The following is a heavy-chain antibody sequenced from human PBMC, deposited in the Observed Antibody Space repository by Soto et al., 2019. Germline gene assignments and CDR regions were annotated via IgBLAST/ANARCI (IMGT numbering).Heavy chain of an antibody. CDR2: IYYSGST. J-gene: IGHJ5*02. D-gene: IGHD2-15*01. V-gene: IGHV4-31*03. CDR3: TRDTPSWFDP. CDR1: GGSISSGGYY. Sequence: QVQLQESGPGLVKPSQTLSLTCTVSGGSISSGGYYWSWIRQHPGKGLEWIGYIYYSGSTYYNPSLKCRVTISVDTSKNQCSLKLSSVTAADTAVYYCTRDTPSWFDPWGQGTLVTVSS.